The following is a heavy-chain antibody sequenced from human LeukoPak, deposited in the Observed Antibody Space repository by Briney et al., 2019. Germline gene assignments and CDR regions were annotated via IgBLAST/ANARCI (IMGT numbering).Heavy chain of an antibody. CDR2: INSDGSST. CDR3: ARGRYFDWPSDY. J-gene: IGHJ4*02. D-gene: IGHD3-9*01. CDR1: GFTFSSYW. V-gene: IGHV3-74*01. Sequence: GGSLRLSCAASGFTFSSYWMHWVRQAPGKGLVWVSRINSDGSSTSYADSVKGRFTISRDNAKNSLYLQMNSLRAEDTAVYYCARGRYFDWPSDYWGQGTLVTVSS.